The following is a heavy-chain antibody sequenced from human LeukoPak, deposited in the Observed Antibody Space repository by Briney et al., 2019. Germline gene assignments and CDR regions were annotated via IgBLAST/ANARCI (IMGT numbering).Heavy chain of an antibody. CDR3: ARVGSSQQLYYFDY. CDR2: INPNTGDT. V-gene: IGHV1-2*02. D-gene: IGHD6-13*01. CDR1: GYTFTGDY. Sequence: GASVKVSCKASGYTFTGDYMHWVRQAPGQGLEWMGWINPNTGDTHYTQNFQGRVTMTRDTSISTAYMDLSRLRSDDTAVYYCARVGSSQQLYYFDYGGQGPLITVSS. J-gene: IGHJ4*02.